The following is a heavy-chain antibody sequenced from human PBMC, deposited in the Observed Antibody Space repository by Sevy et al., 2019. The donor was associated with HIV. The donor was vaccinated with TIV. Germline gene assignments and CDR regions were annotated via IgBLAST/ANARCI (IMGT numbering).Heavy chain of an antibody. J-gene: IGHJ4*02. CDR2: ISSSSSYI. CDR3: ARGSGLVTVAGTY. CDR1: GFTFSSYS. Sequence: GGSLRLSCAASGFTFSSYSMNWVRQAPGKGLEWVSSISSSSSYIDYADSVKGRFTISRDNAKNSLYLQMNSLRAEDTAVYYCARGSGLVTVAGTYWGQGTLVTVSS. V-gene: IGHV3-21*01. D-gene: IGHD6-19*01.